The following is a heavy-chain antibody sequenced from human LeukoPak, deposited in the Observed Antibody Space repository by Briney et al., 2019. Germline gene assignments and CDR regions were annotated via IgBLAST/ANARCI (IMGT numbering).Heavy chain of an antibody. Sequence: GGSLRLSCAASGFIFSRYEMHWVRQAPGKGLEGVSYISSSCSTIYYADSVKGRFTIPRHNAKHSLYLQVNSLSAEDAAVYYCAELGITMFGGVWGKGTTVTISS. CDR3: AELGITMFGGV. J-gene: IGHJ6*04. V-gene: IGHV3-48*03. D-gene: IGHD3-10*02. CDR1: GFIFSRYE. CDR2: ISSSCSTI.